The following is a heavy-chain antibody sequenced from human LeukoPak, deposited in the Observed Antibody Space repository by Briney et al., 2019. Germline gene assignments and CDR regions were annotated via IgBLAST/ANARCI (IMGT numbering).Heavy chain of an antibody. Sequence: SGPTLVNSTQTLTLTCTFSVFSLSTSAMRVSWIRQPPGKALEWLARIHWDDDKFYRTSLKTRLTISKDTSKNQVVLTMTHMDPLDTATYYCARARVYSSGFDCWGQGTLVTVSS. CDR2: IHWDDDK. CDR3: ARARVYSSGFDC. J-gene: IGHJ4*02. CDR1: VFSLSTSAMR. V-gene: IGHV2-70*04. D-gene: IGHD6-19*01.